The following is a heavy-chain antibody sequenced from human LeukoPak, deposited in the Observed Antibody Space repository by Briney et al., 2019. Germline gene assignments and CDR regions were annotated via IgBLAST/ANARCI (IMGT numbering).Heavy chain of an antibody. V-gene: IGHV5-51*01. CDR1: GYRFNNYW. D-gene: IGHD5-18*01. CDR2: IYPGDSDT. CDR3: ARQGYTYAPFDY. J-gene: IGHJ4*02. Sequence: GESLKISCKGSGYRFNNYWIGWVRQMPGKGLEWMGIIYPGDSDTRYSPPFQGQVTISADRSISTAYLQWSSLKASDTAMYYCARQGYTYAPFDYWGQGTLVTVSS.